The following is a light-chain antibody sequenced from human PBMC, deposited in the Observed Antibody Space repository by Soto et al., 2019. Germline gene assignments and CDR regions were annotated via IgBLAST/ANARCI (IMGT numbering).Light chain of an antibody. CDR1: QNIRTN. CDR2: GAY. CDR3: QQYNSWPPLT. J-gene: IGKJ4*01. V-gene: IGKV3-15*01. Sequence: EIVMTQSPATLSVSPGERATLSCRASQNIRTNLAWYQQKPGQPPRLLIYGAYTRATGVPARFSGSGSGTEFTLTINSLQSEDFAVYYCQQYNSWPPLTVGGGTKVDIK.